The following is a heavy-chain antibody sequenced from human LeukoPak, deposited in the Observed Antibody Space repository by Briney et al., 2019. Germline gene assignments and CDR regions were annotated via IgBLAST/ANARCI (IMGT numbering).Heavy chain of an antibody. CDR3: ARGTPPDFWSGYRYWFDP. CDR2: IYYSGST. D-gene: IGHD3-3*01. J-gene: IGHJ5*02. Sequence: SETLSLTCTVSGDSISTYYWSWIRQPPGKGLEWIGYIYYSGSTNYNPSLKSRITISVDTSKNQFSLKLSSVTAADTAVYYCARGTPPDFWSGYRYWFDPWGQGTLVTVSS. V-gene: IGHV4-59*12. CDR1: GDSISTYY.